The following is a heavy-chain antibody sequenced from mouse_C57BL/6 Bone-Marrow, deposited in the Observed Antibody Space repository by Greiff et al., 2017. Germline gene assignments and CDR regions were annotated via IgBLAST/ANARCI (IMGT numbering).Heavy chain of an antibody. V-gene: IGHV1-85*01. CDR3: ARSPAYGSSWYFDV. CDR1: GYTFINYD. Sequence: QVQLKQSGAELVKPGASVKLSCKASGYTFINYDINWVRQRPEQGLEWIGWFFPGDSSTKYNEKFKGKATLTTDKSSSTAYMQLSRLTSEDSAVYFCARSPAYGSSWYFDVWGAGTTVTVSS. J-gene: IGHJ1*01. CDR2: FFPGDSST. D-gene: IGHD1-1*01.